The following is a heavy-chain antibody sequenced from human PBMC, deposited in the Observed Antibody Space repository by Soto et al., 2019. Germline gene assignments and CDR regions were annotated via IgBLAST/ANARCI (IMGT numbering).Heavy chain of an antibody. CDR3: ARVQDIVVLPTRRPWYFDY. Sequence: SGGSLRLSCAASGFTFSSYWMSWVRQAPGKGLEWVATIKQDGSDKYYVDSVKGRFTISRDNSKKSLNLQMSSLRAEDTAVYYCARVQDIVVLPTRRPWYFDYWGQGTLVTVSS. CDR2: IKQDGSDK. CDR1: GFTFSSYW. D-gene: IGHD2-2*01. J-gene: IGHJ4*02. V-gene: IGHV3-7*01.